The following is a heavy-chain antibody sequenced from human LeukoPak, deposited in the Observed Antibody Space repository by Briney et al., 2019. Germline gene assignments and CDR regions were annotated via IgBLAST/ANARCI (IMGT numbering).Heavy chain of an antibody. CDR2: IYNTGST. V-gene: IGHV4-59*01. Sequence: TSETLSLTCTVSGDSIRSYYWSWIRQPPGKGLEWIGYIYNTGSTKHSPSLKSRVTISLDTSKNQFSLKLNSVTAADTAVYFCARGRYSYGFSDFWGQGTLVTVSS. J-gene: IGHJ4*02. D-gene: IGHD5-18*01. CDR1: GDSIRSYY. CDR3: ARGRYSYGFSDF.